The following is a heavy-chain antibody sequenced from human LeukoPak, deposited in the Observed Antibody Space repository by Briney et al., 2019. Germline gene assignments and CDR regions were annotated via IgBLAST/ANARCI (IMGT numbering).Heavy chain of an antibody. CDR3: ARLLTVRYYNHAMDV. CDR1: GGSITNYY. V-gene: IGHV4-59*08. D-gene: IGHD3-9*01. J-gene: IGHJ6*02. CDR2: SHSSGST. Sequence: PSETLSLTCTVSGGSITNYYWSWIRQPPGKGLEWIGYSHSSGSTRYNHSLKSRATMSVDTSKDQFSLRVSSVTAADTAVYYCARLLTVRYYNHAMDVWGQGTTVTVSS.